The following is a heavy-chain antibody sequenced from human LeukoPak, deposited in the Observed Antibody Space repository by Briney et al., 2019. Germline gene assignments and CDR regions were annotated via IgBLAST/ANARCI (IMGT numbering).Heavy chain of an antibody. V-gene: IGHV1-2*02. D-gene: IGHD3-3*01. J-gene: IGHJ5*02. CDR1: GYTFTGYY. CDR3: ARDTGVTIFRVVTHNWFDP. CDR2: INPNSGGT. Sequence: ASVKVSCKASGYTFTGYYMHWVRQAPGQGLEWMGWINPNSGGTNYAQKFQGRVTMTRDTSISTAYMELSRLRSDDTAVYYCARDTGVTIFRVVTHNWFDPWGQGTLVTVSS.